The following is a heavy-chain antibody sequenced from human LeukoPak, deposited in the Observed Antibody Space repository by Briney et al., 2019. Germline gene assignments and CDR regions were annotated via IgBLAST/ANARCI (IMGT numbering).Heavy chain of an antibody. Sequence: ASVNVSCKASGYTFTSYGISWVRQAPGQGLEWMGWISAYNGNTNYAQKFQGRVTITADESTSTAYMELSSLRSEDTAVYYCARAETESAFDIWGQGTMVTVSS. CDR3: ARAETESAFDI. CDR1: GYTFTSYG. J-gene: IGHJ3*02. CDR2: ISAYNGNT. V-gene: IGHV1-18*01.